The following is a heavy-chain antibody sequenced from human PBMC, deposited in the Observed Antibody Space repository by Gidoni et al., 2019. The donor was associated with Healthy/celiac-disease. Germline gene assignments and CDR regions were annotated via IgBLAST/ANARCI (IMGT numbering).Heavy chain of an antibody. CDR2: INHSGST. D-gene: IGHD3-9*01. V-gene: IGHV4-34*01. CDR3: ARGKVRYPPVTYGMDV. J-gene: IGHJ6*02. Sequence: QVQLQQWGAGLLKPSETLSLTCAVYGGSFSGYYWSWIRQPPGKGLEWIGEINHSGSTNYNPSLKSRVTISVDTSKNQFSLKLSSVTAADTAVYYCARGKVRYPPVTYGMDVWGQGTTVTVSS. CDR1: GGSFSGYY.